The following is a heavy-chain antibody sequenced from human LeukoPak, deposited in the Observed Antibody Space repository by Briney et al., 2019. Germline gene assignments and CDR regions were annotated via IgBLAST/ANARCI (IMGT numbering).Heavy chain of an antibody. Sequence: ASETLSLTCTVSGGSSSSYYWSWIRQPAGKGLEWIGRMYTSGETNYNPTLKSRITISLDTSKNQFSLRLSSVTAADTAVYYCARLTYYYDSSPIDYWGQGTLVT. V-gene: IGHV4-4*07. CDR3: ARLTYYYDSSPIDY. CDR1: GGSSSSYY. CDR2: MYTSGET. D-gene: IGHD3-22*01. J-gene: IGHJ4*02.